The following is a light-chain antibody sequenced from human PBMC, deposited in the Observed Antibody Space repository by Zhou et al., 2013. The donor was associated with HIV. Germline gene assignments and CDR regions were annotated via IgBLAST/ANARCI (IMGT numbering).Light chain of an antibody. CDR2: GAS. CDR1: QSLSSRF. V-gene: IGKV3-20*01. Sequence: EIVLTQSPGTLSLSPGERATLSCRATQSLSSRFIAWYQQKPGQTPRLLIYGASIRATGIPDRFSGSVSGTDFTLTISTLEPEDFAVFYCQHYGVSSWTFGQGTKVEI. CDR3: QHYGVSSWT. J-gene: IGKJ1*01.